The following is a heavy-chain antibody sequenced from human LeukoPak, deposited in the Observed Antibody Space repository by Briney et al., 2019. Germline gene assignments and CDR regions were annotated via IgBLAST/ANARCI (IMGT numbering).Heavy chain of an antibody. Sequence: ASVKVSCKASGYTFTGYYMHWVRQAPGQGLEWMGWINPNSGGTNYAQKFQGRVTMTRDTPISPAYMELSRLRSDDTAVYYCARANKWGAFDIWGQGTMVTVSS. V-gene: IGHV1-2*02. CDR3: ARANKWGAFDI. D-gene: IGHD7-27*01. CDR1: GYTFTGYY. J-gene: IGHJ3*02. CDR2: INPNSGGT.